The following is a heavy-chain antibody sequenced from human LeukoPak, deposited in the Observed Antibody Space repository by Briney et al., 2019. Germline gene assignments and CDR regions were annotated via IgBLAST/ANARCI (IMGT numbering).Heavy chain of an antibody. J-gene: IGHJ3*02. CDR3: ARGGPPVRSYDFWSGYYTTGAFDI. CDR2: INHSGST. V-gene: IGHV4-34*01. Sequence: SSETLSLTCAVYGGSFSGYYWSWIRQPPGKGLEWIGEINHSGSTNYNPSLKSRVTISVDTSKNQFSLKLSSVTAADTAVYYCARGGPPVRSYDFWSGYYTTGAFDIWGQGTMVTVSS. D-gene: IGHD3-3*01. CDR1: GGSFSGYY.